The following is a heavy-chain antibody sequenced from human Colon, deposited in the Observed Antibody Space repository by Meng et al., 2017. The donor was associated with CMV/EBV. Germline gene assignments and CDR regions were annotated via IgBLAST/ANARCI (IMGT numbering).Heavy chain of an antibody. CDR2: ISWDGGSS. J-gene: IGHJ4*02. CDR3: AKDMGYTYGVDY. V-gene: IGHV3-43D*03. CDR1: GFTFDDYA. D-gene: IGHD5-18*01. Sequence: GESLKISCETSGFTFDDYAIHWVRQAPGKGLEWVSLISWDGGSSYYADSVKGRFTISRDNSKNSLYLQMNSLRAEDTALYYCAKDMGYTYGVDYWGQGTLVTVSS.